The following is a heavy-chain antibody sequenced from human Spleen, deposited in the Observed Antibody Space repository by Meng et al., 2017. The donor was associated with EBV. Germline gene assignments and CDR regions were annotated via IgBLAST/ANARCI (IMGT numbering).Heavy chain of an antibody. CDR1: GYTFRSYG. D-gene: IGHD2-2*01. V-gene: IGHV1-3*01. CDR3: ARPRVDDWFDP. J-gene: IGHJ5*02. Sequence: VQLVQSGAEVKKPGAPVKISCEAFGYTFRSYGIHWVRQVPGQGLEWMGRINGGDGDTKYSQKFQGRITITRDTSAYIGYMELTSLTFEDTAVYFCARPRVDDWFDPWGQGTLVTVSS. CDR2: INGGDGDT.